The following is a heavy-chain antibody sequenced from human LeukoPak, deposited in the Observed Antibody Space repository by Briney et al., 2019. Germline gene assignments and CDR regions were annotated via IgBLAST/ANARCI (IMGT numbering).Heavy chain of an antibody. CDR2: IEQHGRAR. CDR1: GFTFSSYS. Sequence: GGSLRLSCAASGFTFSSYSTNWVRQAPGKGLEWVANIEQHGRARYYGDSVRGRFTVSRDNAKNSLFVQMNSLRVEDTAVYYCVGGSHHDFWGQGTLVTVSS. D-gene: IGHD4-23*01. CDR3: VGGSHHDF. J-gene: IGHJ4*02. V-gene: IGHV3-7*01.